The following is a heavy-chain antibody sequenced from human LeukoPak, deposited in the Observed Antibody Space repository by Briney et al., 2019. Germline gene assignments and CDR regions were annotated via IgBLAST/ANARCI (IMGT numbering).Heavy chain of an antibody. CDR2: IYTSGST. CDR3: ARGPSGDFWSGYYFSAFDI. V-gene: IGHV4-4*07. Sequence: PSETLSLTCTVSGGSISSYYWSWIRQPAGKGLEWIGRIYTSGSTNYNPSLKSRVTMSVDTSKNQFSLKLSSVTAVDTAVYYCARGPSGDFWSGYYFSAFDIWGQGTVVTVSS. CDR1: GGSISSYY. D-gene: IGHD3-3*01. J-gene: IGHJ3*02.